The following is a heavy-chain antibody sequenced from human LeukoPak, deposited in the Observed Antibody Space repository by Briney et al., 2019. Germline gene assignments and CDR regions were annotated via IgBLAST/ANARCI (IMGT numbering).Heavy chain of an antibody. CDR3: ARDLNAIRNSNFDF. CDR2: ISSNSDYI. J-gene: IGHJ4*02. Sequence: GGSLRLSCAASGFTFSIFGMNWVRQAPGKGLEWISYISSNSDYIYQAGSVKGRFFISRDNAQDSLYLHMNGLRAEDTAVYYCARDLNAIRNSNFDFWGQGTLVTVSS. CDR1: GFTFSIFG. D-gene: IGHD2-21*01. V-gene: IGHV3-21*05.